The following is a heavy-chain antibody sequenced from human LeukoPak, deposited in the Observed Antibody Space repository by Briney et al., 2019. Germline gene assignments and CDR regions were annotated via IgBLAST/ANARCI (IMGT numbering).Heavy chain of an antibody. CDR1: GFSFSSYS. Sequence: PAGGPLRLSCTASGFSFSSYSMNWVRQAPGKGLEWVAYIAYTNTIHYADSVRGRFAISRDNAKNSLYLQLNSLRAEDTAVYYCARDPHSLDYWGQGTRVTVSS. CDR2: IAYTNTI. CDR3: ARDPHSLDY. V-gene: IGHV3-48*01. J-gene: IGHJ4*02.